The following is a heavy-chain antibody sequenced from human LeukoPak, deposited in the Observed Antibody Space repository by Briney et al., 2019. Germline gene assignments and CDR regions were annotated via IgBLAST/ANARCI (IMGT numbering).Heavy chain of an antibody. CDR1: GGPFNTYY. Sequence: SETLSLTCAVYGGPFNTYYWTWIRQSPAKGLEWIGKVNHNKSTNYNPSLKSRVTISVDTSKNQFSLNLTSVTAADTALYYCAHSSSSLPTDSWGQGTLVIVSS. D-gene: IGHD6-6*01. V-gene: IGHV4-34*01. J-gene: IGHJ4*02. CDR2: VNHNKST. CDR3: AHSSSSLPTDS.